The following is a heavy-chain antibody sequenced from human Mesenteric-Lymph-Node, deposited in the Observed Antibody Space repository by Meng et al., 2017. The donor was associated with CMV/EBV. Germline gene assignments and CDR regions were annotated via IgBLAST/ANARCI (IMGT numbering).Heavy chain of an antibody. CDR2: IYYSGST. CDR1: GGSISSSSYY. V-gene: IGHV4-39*07. CDR3: ARDRGFEWLLGDI. D-gene: IGHD3-3*01. J-gene: IGHJ3*02. Sequence: GSLRLSCTVSGGSISSSSYYWGWIRQPPGKGLEWIGSIYYSGSTYYNPSLKSRVTISVDTSKNQFSLKLSSVTAADTAVYYCARDRGFEWLLGDIWGQGTMVTVSS.